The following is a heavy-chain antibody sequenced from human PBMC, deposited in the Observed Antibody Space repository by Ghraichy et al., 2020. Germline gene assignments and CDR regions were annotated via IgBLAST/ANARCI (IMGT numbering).Heavy chain of an antibody. D-gene: IGHD3-22*01. CDR1: GFTFSRYG. J-gene: IGHJ6*02. V-gene: IGHV3-30*18. Sequence: GGSLRLSYAASGFTFSRYGMHWVRQAPGKGLEWVAVTSYDGSNKYYADSVKGRFTISRDNSKNTLYLQMNSLRAEDTAVYYCAKERDSSGYYSFRGDYYGMDVWGQGTTVTVSS. CDR3: AKERDSSGYYSFRGDYYGMDV. CDR2: TSYDGSNK.